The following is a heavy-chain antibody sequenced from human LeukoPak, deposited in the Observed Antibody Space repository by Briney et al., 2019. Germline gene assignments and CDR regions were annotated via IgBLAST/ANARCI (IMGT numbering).Heavy chain of an antibody. Sequence: ASVKVSCKASGYTFNRNAINWVRQAPGQGLEWMGWINTKTGTPTYAQGFTGRFVFSLDISVTTAYLQISNLKAEDTAFYYCARRSPSADAFDIWGQGTMVTVPS. CDR2: INTKTGTP. CDR3: ARRSPSADAFDI. J-gene: IGHJ3*02. CDR1: GYTFNRNA. V-gene: IGHV7-4-1*02.